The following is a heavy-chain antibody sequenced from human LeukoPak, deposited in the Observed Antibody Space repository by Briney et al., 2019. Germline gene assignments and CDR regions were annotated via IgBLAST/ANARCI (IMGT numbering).Heavy chain of an antibody. CDR1: GGSISSGDYY. CDR3: ARLWANEKLIAPS. V-gene: IGHV4-30-4*01. J-gene: IGHJ1*01. D-gene: IGHD3-22*01. CDR2: IYYSGST. Sequence: SETLSLTCTVSGGSISSGDYYWSWIRQPPGKGLEWIGYIYYSGSTYYNPSLKSRVTISVDTSKNQFSLKLSSVTAADTAVYYCARLWANEKLIAPSWGQGTLVIVSS.